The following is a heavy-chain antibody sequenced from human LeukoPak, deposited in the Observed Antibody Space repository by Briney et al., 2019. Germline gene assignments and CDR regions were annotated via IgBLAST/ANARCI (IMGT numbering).Heavy chain of an antibody. J-gene: IGHJ4*02. CDR1: GYSFTKYW. CDR2: IWPGDSDT. V-gene: IGHV5-51*01. D-gene: IGHD2-15*01. CDR3: ARRANSGPDY. Sequence: GESLKISCKGSGYSFTKYWIAWVRQMPGKGLEWMGIIWPGDSDTRYSPSLQGQVTISADRSISTAYLQWSGLEASDTAMYYCARRANSGPDYWGQGTLVTVSS.